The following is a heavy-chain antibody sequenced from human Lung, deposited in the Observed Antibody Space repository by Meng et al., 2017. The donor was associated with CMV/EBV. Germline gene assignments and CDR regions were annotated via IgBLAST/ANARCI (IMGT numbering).Heavy chain of an antibody. J-gene: IGHJ4*02. V-gene: IGHV4-39*07. CDR1: GGSISTSGSY. Sequence: QLQLQESGPGLVKPSEPLSPFCTVSGGSISTSGSYWGWVRRPPGKGLEWIGSVHSSGSTFYIPSLKSRLTISLDTSKNQFSLRLSSVTAADTALYYCARDTGNFQIDYWGQGTLVTVSS. D-gene: IGHD1-7*01. CDR2: VHSSGST. CDR3: ARDTGNFQIDY.